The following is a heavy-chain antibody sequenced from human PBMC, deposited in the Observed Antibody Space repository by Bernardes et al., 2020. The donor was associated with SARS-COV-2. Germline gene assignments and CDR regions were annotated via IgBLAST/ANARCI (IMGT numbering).Heavy chain of an antibody. CDR1: GDYTSNYY. V-gene: IGHV4-4*07. D-gene: IGHD3-22*01. J-gene: IGHJ3*02. CDR2: IFTSGST. Sequence: SEALALTCTVSGDYTSNYYWSWIRQPAGQGLEWIGRIFTSGSTNYNPSLKSRVTMSVDTSKNQFSLKLRSVTAADTAVYYCARAYYYDSSGSKDVFDIWGLGTMVTGSS. CDR3: ARAYYYDSSGSKDVFDI.